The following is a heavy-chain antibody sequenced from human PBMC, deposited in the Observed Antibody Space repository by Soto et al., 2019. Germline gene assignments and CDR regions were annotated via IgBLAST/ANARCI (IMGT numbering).Heavy chain of an antibody. Sequence: PGGSLRLSCAASGFTFSSYGMHWVRQAPGKGLEWVAIIWYDGSNNYYAESVKGRFTISRDNSKNTLYLQMNSLRAEDTAVCYCARDKAGYNSGWYFYGMDVWGQGTTVTVSS. CDR3: ARDKAGYNSGWYFYGMDV. D-gene: IGHD6-19*01. CDR1: GFTFSSYG. CDR2: IWYDGSNN. V-gene: IGHV3-33*01. J-gene: IGHJ6*02.